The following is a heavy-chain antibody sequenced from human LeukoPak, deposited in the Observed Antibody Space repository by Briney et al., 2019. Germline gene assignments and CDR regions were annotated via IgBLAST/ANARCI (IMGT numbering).Heavy chain of an antibody. CDR2: ISTRSGTYT. J-gene: IGHJ5*02. D-gene: IGHD3-22*01. V-gene: IGHV3-21*01. Sequence: GGALRLSCAASGLTFSSYSFHWVRQAPGKGPQWVSSISTRSGTYTYYADSVKGRFIISRDNAKNSLYLQMNSLRSDETAVYYCASSGAISMIRNNWFDPWGQGTLVTVSS. CDR3: ASSGAISMIRNNWFDP. CDR1: GLTFSSYS.